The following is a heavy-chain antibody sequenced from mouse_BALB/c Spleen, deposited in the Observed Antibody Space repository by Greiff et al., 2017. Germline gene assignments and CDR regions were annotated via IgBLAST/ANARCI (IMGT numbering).Heavy chain of an antibody. J-gene: IGHJ1*01. Sequence: DVQLQESGPGLVKPSQSLSLTCSVTGYSITSGYYWNWIRQFPGNKLEWMGYISYDGRNNYNPSLKHRISITRDTSKNQFFLKLNSVTTEDTATYYCARGRYDVGRYWYFDVWGAGTTVTVSS. CDR3: ARGRYDVGRYWYFDV. CDR2: ISYDGRN. CDR1: GYSITSGYY. D-gene: IGHD2-14*01. V-gene: IGHV3-6*02.